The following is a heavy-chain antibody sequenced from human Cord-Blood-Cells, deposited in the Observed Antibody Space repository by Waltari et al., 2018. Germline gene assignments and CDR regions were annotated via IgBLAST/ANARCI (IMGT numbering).Heavy chain of an antibody. CDR2: FYYSGST. CDR3: ARREAFDI. Sequence: QLQLQESGPGLVKPSETLSLTCTVTGGSISSSSYYWGWIRQPPGKGLEWIGSFYYSGSTYYNPSLKSRVTISVDTSKNQFSLKLSSVTAADTAVYYCARREAFDIWGQGTMVTVSS. V-gene: IGHV4-39*01. J-gene: IGHJ3*02. CDR1: GGSISSSSYY.